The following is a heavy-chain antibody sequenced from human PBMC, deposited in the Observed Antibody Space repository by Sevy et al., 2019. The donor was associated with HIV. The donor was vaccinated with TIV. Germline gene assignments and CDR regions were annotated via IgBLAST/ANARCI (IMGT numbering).Heavy chain of an antibody. V-gene: IGHV1-18*01. CDR2: ISTYNGNT. CDR3: ARGASIPATIPDYFDY. CDR1: SYTVGSYG. J-gene: IGHJ4*02. D-gene: IGHD2-2*02. Sequence: ASVKVSCKASSYTVGSYGITWVRQAPGQGLEWMGWISTYNGNTKYSQKLQGRATLTKDTSTSTVYMELTNLRSDDTAVYFCARGASIPATIPDYFDYWGQGTLVTVSS.